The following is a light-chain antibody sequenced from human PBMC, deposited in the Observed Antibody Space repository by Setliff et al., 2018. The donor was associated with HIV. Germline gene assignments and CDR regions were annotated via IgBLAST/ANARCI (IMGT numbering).Light chain of an antibody. CDR2: NDI. V-gene: IGLV1-40*01. CDR1: KSNIGASFD. Sequence: QSALAQPPSVSGAPGQRVTISCTGSKSNIGASFDVHWYQHLPGTAPKLLIYNDIIRPSGVPDRFSGSKSGTSATPTISRLQAEDEADYYCQSYDRSLSGLYVFGTGTKVTVL. CDR3: QSYDRSLSGLYV. J-gene: IGLJ1*01.